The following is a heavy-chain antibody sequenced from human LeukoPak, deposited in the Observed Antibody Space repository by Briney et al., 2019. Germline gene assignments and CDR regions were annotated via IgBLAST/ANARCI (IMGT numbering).Heavy chain of an antibody. V-gene: IGHV3-21*01. J-gene: IGHJ4*02. D-gene: IGHD3-16*01. CDR3: ARDRRLLGGGLPY. CDR1: GFTFNTYT. Sequence: GGSLRLSCAASGFTFNTYTMNWVRQAPGKGLEWVSSISSSSSYIYYADSVKGRFTISRDNAKNSLYLQMNSLRAEDTAVYYCARDRRLLGGGLPYWGQGTLVTVSS. CDR2: ISSSSSYI.